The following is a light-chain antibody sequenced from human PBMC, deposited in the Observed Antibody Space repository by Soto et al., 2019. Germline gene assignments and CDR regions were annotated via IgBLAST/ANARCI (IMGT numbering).Light chain of an antibody. J-gene: IGLJ1*01. V-gene: IGLV1-44*01. CDR1: SSNIGNNA. CDR2: SNN. CDR3: GTYDDSLSGHV. Sequence: QSVLTQPPSASGTPGQGVTISCSGSSSNIGNNAVNWYQHLPGTAPKLLIYSNNERPSGIPDRFSGSKSGTSASLAISGLQSEDEAHYYCGTYDDSLSGHVFSTGTKVTV.